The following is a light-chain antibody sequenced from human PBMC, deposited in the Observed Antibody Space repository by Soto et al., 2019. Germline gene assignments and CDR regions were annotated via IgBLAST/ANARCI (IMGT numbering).Light chain of an antibody. Sequence: QSALTQPASVSGSPGQSITISCTGTSSDVGSYNLVSWYQQHPGKAPKLMIYEVSKRPSGVSNRFSGYKSGNSASLTISGLQSEDEADYYCCSYAGSSIFVVFGGGTKLTVL. J-gene: IGLJ2*01. V-gene: IGLV2-23*02. CDR2: EVS. CDR1: SSDVGSYNL. CDR3: CSYAGSSIFVV.